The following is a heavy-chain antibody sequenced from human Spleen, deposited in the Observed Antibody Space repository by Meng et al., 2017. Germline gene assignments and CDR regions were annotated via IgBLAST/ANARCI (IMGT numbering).Heavy chain of an antibody. CDR3: TTEGLLWFGELLPMDY. V-gene: IGHV3-15*01. D-gene: IGHD3-10*01. Sequence: GGSLRLSCAASGFTFSNAWMSWVRQAPGKGLEWVGRIKSKTDGGTTDYAAPVKGRFTISRDDSKNKLYLQMNSLKTEDTAVYYCTTEGLLWFGELLPMDYWGQGTLVTVSS. CDR2: IKSKTDGGTT. CDR1: GFTFSNAW. J-gene: IGHJ4*02.